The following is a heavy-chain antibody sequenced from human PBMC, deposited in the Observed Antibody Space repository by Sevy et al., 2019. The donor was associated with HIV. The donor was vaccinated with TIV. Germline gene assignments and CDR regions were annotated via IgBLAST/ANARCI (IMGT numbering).Heavy chain of an antibody. CDR3: ARVGMATITRDY. CDR2: MNPNSGNT. V-gene: IGHV1-8*01. J-gene: IGHJ4*02. Sequence: ASVKVSCKASGYTFTSYDINWVRQATGQGLEWMGWMNPNSGNTGYAQKFQGRVTMTRNTSISTAYMELSSLRSEDTAVYYCARVGMATITRDYWGQGTLVTVSS. CDR1: GYTFTSYD. D-gene: IGHD5-12*01.